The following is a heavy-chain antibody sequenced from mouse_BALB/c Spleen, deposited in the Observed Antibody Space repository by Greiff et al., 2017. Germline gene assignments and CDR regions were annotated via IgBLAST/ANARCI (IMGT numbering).Heavy chain of an antibody. CDR2: IRNKANGYTT. CDR1: GFTFTDYY. D-gene: IGHD1-1*01. Sequence: EVQVVESGGGLVQPGGSLRLSCATSGFTFTDYYMSWVRQPPGKALEWLGFIRNKANGYTTEYSASVKGRFPISRDNSQSILYLQMNTLRAEDSATYYCARVPHYYGSSYGAMDYWGQGTSVTVSS. V-gene: IGHV7-3*02. J-gene: IGHJ4*01. CDR3: ARVPHYYGSSYGAMDY.